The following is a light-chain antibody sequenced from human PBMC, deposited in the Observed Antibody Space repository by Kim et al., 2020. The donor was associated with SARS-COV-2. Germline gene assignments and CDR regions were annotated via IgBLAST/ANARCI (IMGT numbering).Light chain of an antibody. J-gene: IGKJ1*01. CDR1: QSISTY. CDR3: QQNYSSWT. CDR2: AAS. V-gene: IGKV1-39*01. Sequence: QMTQSPSSLSASVGDRVTITCRASQSISTYLHWYQQKPGKAPKLLIYAASTLQTEVPSRFSGGGSGTDFTLTISSLQPEDFATYYCQQNYSSWTFGQGTKVDIK.